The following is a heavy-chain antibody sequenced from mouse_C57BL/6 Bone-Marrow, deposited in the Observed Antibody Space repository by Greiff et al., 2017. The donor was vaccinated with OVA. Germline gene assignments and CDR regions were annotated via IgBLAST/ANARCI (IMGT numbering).Heavy chain of an antibody. D-gene: IGHD1-1*01. J-gene: IGHJ2*01. CDR2: IHPNSGST. CDR1: GYTFTSYW. V-gene: IGHV1-64*01. CDR3: ARYAGYYYRSSFYFDY. Sequence: QVQLQQPGAELVKPGASVKLSCKASGYTFTSYWMHWVKQRPGQGLEWIGMIHPNSGSTNYNEKFKSKATLTVDKSSSTAYMRLSSLTSEDSAVYYCARYAGYYYRSSFYFDYWGQGTTLTVSS.